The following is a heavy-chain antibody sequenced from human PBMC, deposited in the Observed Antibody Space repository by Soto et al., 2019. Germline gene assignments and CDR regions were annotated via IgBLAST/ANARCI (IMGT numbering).Heavy chain of an antibody. CDR1: GFTFSSYA. D-gene: IGHD5-18*01. V-gene: IGHV3-23*01. CDR2: ISASGGST. J-gene: IGHJ4*02. CDR3: AKDLGYSYGYGPVDY. Sequence: EVQLLESGGGLVQPGGSLRLSCAASGFTFSSYAMSWVRQAPGKGLEWVSAISASGGSTYYADSVKGRLTISRDNSKNTLYLQMNGLRAEDTAVYYCAKDLGYSYGYGPVDYWGQGTLVTVSS.